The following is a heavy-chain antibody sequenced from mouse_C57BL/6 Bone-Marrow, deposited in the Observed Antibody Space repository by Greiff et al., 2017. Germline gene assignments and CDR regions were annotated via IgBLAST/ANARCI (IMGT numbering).Heavy chain of an antibody. CDR3: ARSDDYDWYFDV. V-gene: IGHV1-69*01. J-gene: IGHJ1*03. D-gene: IGHD2-4*01. CDR2: IDPSDSYT. CDR1: GYTFTSYW. Sequence: QVQLQQPGAELVMPGASVKLSCKASGYTFTSYWMHWVKQRPGQGLEWIGEIDPSDSYTNYNQKFKGKSTLTVDKSSSTAYMQLSSLTPEDSAVYYCARSDDYDWYFDVWGTGTTVTVSS.